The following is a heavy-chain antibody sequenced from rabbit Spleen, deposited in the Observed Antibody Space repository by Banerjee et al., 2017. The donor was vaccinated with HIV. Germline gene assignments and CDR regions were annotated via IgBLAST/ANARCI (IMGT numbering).Heavy chain of an antibody. Sequence: QEQLVESGGGLVKPGASLTLTCTASGVSFSFSSYMCWVRQAPGKGLEWIGCIYTGNVKTYYASWAKGRFTISKTSSTTVTLQMTSLTVADTATYFCARDTGSGHYIDAYFDLWGPGTLVTVS. CDR3: ARDTGSGHYIDAYFDL. CDR2: IYTGNVKT. D-gene: IGHD1-1*01. V-gene: IGHV1S45*01. CDR1: GVSFSFSSY. J-gene: IGHJ4*01.